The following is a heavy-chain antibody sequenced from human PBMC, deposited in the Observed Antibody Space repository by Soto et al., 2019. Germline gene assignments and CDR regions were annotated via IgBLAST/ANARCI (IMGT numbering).Heavy chain of an antibody. CDR1: GYTFTNYH. Sequence: SCKASGYTFTNYHIHWILQPPGKGLERIGYIHYSGSTNYNPSLKSRVTMSVDTSKNQFSLKLSSVTAADTAVYYCARDLGYGGNSAPYYYYYGMDVWGQGTTVTSP. J-gene: IGHJ6*02. D-gene: IGHD4-17*01. CDR2: IHYSGST. V-gene: IGHV4-59*12. CDR3: ARDLGYGGNSAPYYYYYGMDV.